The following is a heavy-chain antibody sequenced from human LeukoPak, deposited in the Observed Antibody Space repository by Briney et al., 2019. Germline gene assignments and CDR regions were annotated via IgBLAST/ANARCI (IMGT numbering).Heavy chain of an antibody. V-gene: IGHV1-2*02. CDR2: INPNSGGT. D-gene: IGHD7-27*01. Sequence: ASVKVSCKAFGYTFTGYYMHSVRQAPGHGLEWMGWINPNSGGTNYAQKFQGRVTMTRDTSISTAYMELSRLRSDDTAVYYCAAWGFWPLAFDYWGQGTLVTVSS. CDR3: AAWGFWPLAFDY. CDR1: GYTFTGYY. J-gene: IGHJ4*02.